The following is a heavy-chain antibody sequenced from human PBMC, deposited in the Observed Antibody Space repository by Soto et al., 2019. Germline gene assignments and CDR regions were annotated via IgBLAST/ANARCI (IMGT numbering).Heavy chain of an antibody. V-gene: IGHV5-10-1*01. CDR2: IDPSDSYT. Sequence: GASLKISCKGSGYSFTSYWISWVRQMPGKGLEWMGRIDPSDSYTNYSPSFQGHVTISADKSISTAYLQWSSLKASDTATYYRAAQSYCSSTSCLGPNYYYGMDVWGQGTTVTVSS. J-gene: IGHJ6*02. CDR1: GYSFTSYW. CDR3: AAQSYCSSTSCLGPNYYYGMDV. D-gene: IGHD2-2*01.